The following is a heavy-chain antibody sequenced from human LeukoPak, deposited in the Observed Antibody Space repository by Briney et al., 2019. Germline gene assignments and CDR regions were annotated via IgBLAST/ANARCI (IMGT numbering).Heavy chain of an antibody. V-gene: IGHV4-59*01. CDR2: IYYSGST. D-gene: IGHD3-9*01. Sequence: SETLSLTCTVSGGSISSYYWSWIRQPPGKGLEWIGYIYYSGSTKYNPSFKSRVTVSVDTPKNQFSLKLISVTAADTAVYYCATVVRDDILTGYYIDYWGQGTLVTVSS. CDR3: ATVVRDDILTGYYIDY. CDR1: GGSISSYY. J-gene: IGHJ4*02.